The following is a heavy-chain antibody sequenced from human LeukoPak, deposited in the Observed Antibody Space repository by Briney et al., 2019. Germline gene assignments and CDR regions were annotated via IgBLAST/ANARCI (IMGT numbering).Heavy chain of an antibody. CDR3: ARDGQTYYDFWSGYHYYMDV. J-gene: IGHJ6*03. D-gene: IGHD3-3*01. Sequence: ASVKVSCKASGYSYTSYGISWVRQAPGQGLEWMGWISAYNGNTNYAQKLQGRVTITTDTSTSTAYMELRSLRSDDTAVYYCARDGQTYYDFWSGYHYYMDVWGKGTTVTVSS. CDR2: ISAYNGNT. CDR1: GYSYTSYG. V-gene: IGHV1-18*01.